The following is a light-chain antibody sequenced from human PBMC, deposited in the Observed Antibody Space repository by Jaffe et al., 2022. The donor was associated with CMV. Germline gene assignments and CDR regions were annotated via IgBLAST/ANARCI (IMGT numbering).Light chain of an antibody. CDR3: GTWDGSLNNGRV. J-gene: IGLJ3*02. CDR2: ENN. V-gene: IGLV1-51*02. CDR1: SSNIGDKY. Sequence: QSVLTQPPSVSAAPGQKVTISCSGGSSNIGDKYVSWYQQFPGTAPKLLIYENNKRPSGVPDRFSGSKSGTSATLGITGLQTGDEADYYCGTWDGSLNNGRVFGGGTKLTVL.